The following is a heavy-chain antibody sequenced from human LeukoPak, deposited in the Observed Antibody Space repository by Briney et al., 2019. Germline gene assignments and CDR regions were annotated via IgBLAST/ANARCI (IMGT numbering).Heavy chain of an antibody. CDR2: MNPNSGNT. CDR3: SKQPPTGFDY. J-gene: IGHJ4*02. CDR1: GSTFTSYD. D-gene: IGHD1-14*01. V-gene: IGHV1-8*01. Sequence: ASVKVSFKASGSTFTSYDINWVRQATGQGLEWMGWMNPNSGNTGYAQKFQGRVTMTRNTSINTAYMELSNLMSEDTTVFYCSKQPPTGFDYWGQGTLVTVSS.